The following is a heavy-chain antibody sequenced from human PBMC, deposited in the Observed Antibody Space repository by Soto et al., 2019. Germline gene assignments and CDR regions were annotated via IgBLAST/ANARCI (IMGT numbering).Heavy chain of an antibody. J-gene: IGHJ4*02. D-gene: IGHD6-13*01. CDR1: GFTFSSYA. CDR3: AKGSSSWYFDY. Sequence: GESLKISCAASGFTFSSYAMSWVRQAPGKGLEWVSAISGSGGSTYYADSVKGRFTISRDNSKNTLYLQMNSLRAEDTAVYYCAKGSSSWYFDYWGQGTLVTVSS. V-gene: IGHV3-23*01. CDR2: ISGSGGST.